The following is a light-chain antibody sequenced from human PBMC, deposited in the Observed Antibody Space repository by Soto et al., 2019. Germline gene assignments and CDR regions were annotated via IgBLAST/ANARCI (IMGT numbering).Light chain of an antibody. CDR1: QGISSY. V-gene: IGKV1-9*01. J-gene: IGKJ1*01. Sequence: PSFLYASGEDRVNRKCRASQGISSYLAWYQQKPGKAPKLLISAASTLQSGVPSRFSGSGSGTEFTLAIGSLQPEDFATYYCQQLNTYPWTFGQVSIVDI. CDR2: AAS. CDR3: QQLNTYPWT.